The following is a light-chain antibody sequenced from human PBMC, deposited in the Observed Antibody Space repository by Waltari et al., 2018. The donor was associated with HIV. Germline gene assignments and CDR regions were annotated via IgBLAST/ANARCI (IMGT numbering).Light chain of an antibody. CDR1: HSVSNN. V-gene: IGKV3-15*01. Sequence: EIVMTQSPATLSVSPGERATLSCRASHSVSNNLAWYQQKPGQDPRILIYAASSRAPDIPARFSGSGSGTEFTLTISSLQSEDFAIYYCQQYSNWPPNTFGQGTKLEIK. CDR2: AAS. CDR3: QQYSNWPPNT. J-gene: IGKJ2*01.